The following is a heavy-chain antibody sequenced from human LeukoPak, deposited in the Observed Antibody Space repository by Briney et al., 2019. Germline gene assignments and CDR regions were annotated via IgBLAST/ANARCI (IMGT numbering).Heavy chain of an antibody. CDR2: IYYSGST. J-gene: IGHJ5*02. CDR3: ARGLPRDTYGNGGWFDP. D-gene: IGHD3-16*01. Sequence: PSETLSLTCTVSGGSISSSSYYWGWIRQPPGKGLEWIGSIYYSGSTYYNPSLKSRVTISVDTSKNQFSLKLSSVTAADTAVYYCARGLPRDTYGNGGWFDPWGQGTLVTVSS. V-gene: IGHV4-39*01. CDR1: GGSISSSSYY.